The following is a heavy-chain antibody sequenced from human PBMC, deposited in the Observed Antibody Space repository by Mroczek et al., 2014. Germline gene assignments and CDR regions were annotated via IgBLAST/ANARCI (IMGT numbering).Heavy chain of an antibody. J-gene: IGHJ4*02. CDR2: IWYDGSNK. CDR1: GFTFSSYG. CDR3: ARDLQGIAVAGAFDY. Sequence: QVQLVQSGGGVVQPGRSLRLSCAASGFTFSSYGMHWVRQAPGKGLEWVAVIWYDGSNKYYADSVKGRFTISRDNSKNTLYLQMNSLRAEDTAVYYCARDLQGIAVAGAFDYWGQGTLVTVSS. V-gene: IGHV3-33*01. D-gene: IGHD6-19*01.